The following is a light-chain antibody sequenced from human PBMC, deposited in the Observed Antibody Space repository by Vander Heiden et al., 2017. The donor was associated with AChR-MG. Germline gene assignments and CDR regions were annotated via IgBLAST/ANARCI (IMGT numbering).Light chain of an antibody. Sequence: SSELTQPPSVPVSPGQTASITCSGDKLGDKYACWYQQKPGQSPVLVIYQDSKRPSGIPERFSGSNSGNTATLTISGTQAMDEADYYCQAWDSSTGVFGTGTKVTVL. CDR3: QAWDSSTGV. V-gene: IGLV3-1*01. CDR2: QDS. CDR1: KLGDKY. J-gene: IGLJ1*01.